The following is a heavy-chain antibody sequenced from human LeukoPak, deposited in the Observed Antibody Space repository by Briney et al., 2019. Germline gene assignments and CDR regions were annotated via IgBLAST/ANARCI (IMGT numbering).Heavy chain of an antibody. D-gene: IGHD3-22*01. CDR3: TRDTGLVVTGT. Sequence: PGGSLRLSCVASGVTVSSNYMSWVRQAPGKGLEWVSILYSGGNAYYADSVKGRFTISRDNSKNTLYLQMNSLRVEDTAVYYCTRDTGLVVTGTWGQGTLVTVSS. V-gene: IGHV3-53*01. CDR2: LYSGGNA. CDR1: GVTVSSNY. J-gene: IGHJ5*02.